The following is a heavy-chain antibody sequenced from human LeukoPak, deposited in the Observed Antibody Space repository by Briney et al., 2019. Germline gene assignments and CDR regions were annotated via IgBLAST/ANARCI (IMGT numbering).Heavy chain of an antibody. D-gene: IGHD2-15*01. V-gene: IGHV4-39*07. Sequence: SETLSLTCTVSGGSISSSSYYWGWIRQPPGKGLEWIGSIYYSGSTYYNPSLKSRVTISVDTSKNQFSLKLSSVTAADTAVYYCASIVVVVAATRYYYYMDVWGKGTTVTVSS. CDR3: ASIVVVVAATRYYYYMDV. CDR2: IYYSGST. J-gene: IGHJ6*03. CDR1: GGSISSSSYY.